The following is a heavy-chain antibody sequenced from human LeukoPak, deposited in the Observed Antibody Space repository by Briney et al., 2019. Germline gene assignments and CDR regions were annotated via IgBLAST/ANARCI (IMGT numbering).Heavy chain of an antibody. CDR3: AKDKSPVGNYYMDV. V-gene: IGHV3-43D*03. J-gene: IGHJ6*03. CDR2: ISWVGGNT. CDR1: GLPFDDYS. D-gene: IGHD3-16*01. Sequence: GGSLRLPWAASGLPFDDYSMHWVRQPPGRVLGGVSFISWVGGNTYHADSVKGRFTISRDNRKSSLYLQMNSLRAEDTALYYCAKDKSPVGNYYMDVWGKGTTVTVSS.